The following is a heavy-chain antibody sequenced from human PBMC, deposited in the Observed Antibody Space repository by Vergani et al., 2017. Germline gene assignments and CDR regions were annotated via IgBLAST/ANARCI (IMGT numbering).Heavy chain of an antibody. J-gene: IGHJ1*01. D-gene: IGHD6-19*01. CDR3: TRHGRSGWAGYFQH. CDR2: IYYTGTT. V-gene: IGHV4-39*01. CDR1: GVSIGSNSYY. Sequence: QLQESGPGLVKPSETQSLTCTVSGVSIGSNSYYWGWIRQPPGKGLEWIGTIYYTGTTYYNEAHKSRLTISVDTSKNQFSLNLTSVTAADTAVYYCTRHGRSGWAGYFQHWGQGTLVTASS.